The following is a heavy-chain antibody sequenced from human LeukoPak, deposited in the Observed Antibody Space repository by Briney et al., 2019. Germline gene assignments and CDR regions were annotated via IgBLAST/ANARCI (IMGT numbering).Heavy chain of an antibody. D-gene: IGHD1-1*01. CDR2: INPNSGGT. Sequence: ASVKVSCKASAYTFTSYYMHWVRQAPGQGLEWMGWINPNSGGTNYAQKFQGRVTITADESTSTAYMELSSLRSEDTAVYYCARGTTGTEGAFDIWGQGTMVTVSS. CDR3: ARGTTGTEGAFDI. V-gene: IGHV1-2*02. CDR1: AYTFTSYY. J-gene: IGHJ3*02.